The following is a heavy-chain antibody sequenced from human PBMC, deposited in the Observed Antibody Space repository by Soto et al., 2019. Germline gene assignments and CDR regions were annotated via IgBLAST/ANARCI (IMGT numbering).Heavy chain of an antibody. Sequence: ASVKVSCKASGYTFTSYAMHWVRQAPGQRLEWMGWINAGNGNTKYSQKFQGRVTITRDTSASTAYMELSSLRSEDTAVYYCARDRNDFWSGYPYYLDYWGQGTLVTVSS. J-gene: IGHJ4*02. CDR2: INAGNGNT. D-gene: IGHD3-3*01. CDR1: GYTFTSYA. CDR3: ARDRNDFWSGYPYYLDY. V-gene: IGHV1-3*01.